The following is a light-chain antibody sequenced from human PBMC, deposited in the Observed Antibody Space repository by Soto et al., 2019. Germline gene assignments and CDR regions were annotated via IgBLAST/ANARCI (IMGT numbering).Light chain of an antibody. CDR2: DVS. V-gene: IGKV3-20*01. CDR1: QSVSSAY. J-gene: IGKJ1*01. Sequence: EIVLTQSPGTLSLSPEERATLSCRDSQSVSSAYLAWYQQKPGQAPRLLIYDVSSRATGIPDRFSGSGSGTVFTLTVSRLEPEDFAVYYCQQYGSSPETFGQGTKVEIK. CDR3: QQYGSSPET.